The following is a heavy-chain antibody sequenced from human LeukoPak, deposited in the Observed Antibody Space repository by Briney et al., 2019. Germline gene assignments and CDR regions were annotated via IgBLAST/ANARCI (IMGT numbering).Heavy chain of an antibody. CDR1: GFTFSSYA. V-gene: IGHV3-30*04. J-gene: IGHJ4*02. D-gene: IGHD1-26*01. CDR3: ARDTSYYFDY. Sequence: RAGGSLRLSCAASGFTFSSYAMYWVRQAPGKGLEWVAVLSYDGSNKYYADSVKGRFTISRDNSKNTLYLQMNSLRAEDTAVYYCARDTSYYFDYWGQGTLVTFSS. CDR2: LSYDGSNK.